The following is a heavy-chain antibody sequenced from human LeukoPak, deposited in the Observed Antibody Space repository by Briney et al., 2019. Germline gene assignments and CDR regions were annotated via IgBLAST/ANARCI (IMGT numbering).Heavy chain of an antibody. CDR3: AKDRSIGTYYTFDH. D-gene: IGHD1-26*01. V-gene: IGHV3-23*01. Sequence: PGGSLRLSCAASGFTFNNYVMTWVRQAPAKGLEWVSGISASAAMTYYADSVRGRFTVSRDNSNNTLYLQMSSLTAADTAVYYCAKDRSIGTYYTFDHWGQGTLVTVSS. CDR2: ISASAAMT. CDR1: GFTFNNYV. J-gene: IGHJ4*02.